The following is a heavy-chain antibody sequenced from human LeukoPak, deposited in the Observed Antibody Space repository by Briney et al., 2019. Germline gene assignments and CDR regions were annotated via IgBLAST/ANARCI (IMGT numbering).Heavy chain of an antibody. Sequence: GGSLRLSCAASGFTFNTFTMTWVRQAPGKGLEWVSSIRSSSTYIYYADSVKGRFTISRDNAKDSLYLQMNSLRAEDTAVYYCASPSSDFWSGYYVYWGQGTLVTVSS. CDR2: IRSSSTYI. CDR1: GFTFNTFT. V-gene: IGHV3-21*01. D-gene: IGHD3-3*01. J-gene: IGHJ4*02. CDR3: ASPSSDFWSGYYVY.